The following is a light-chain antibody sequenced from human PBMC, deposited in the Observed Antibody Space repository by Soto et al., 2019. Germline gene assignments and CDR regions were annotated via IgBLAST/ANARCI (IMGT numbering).Light chain of an antibody. Sequence: DIPMTQSPSTLSASVGDRVTITCRASQSISSWLAWYQQKPGKAPKLLIYDASSLESGVPSRFSGSGSGKEFTLTISSLQPDDFATYYFQQYNSYTYTFGQGTKLEIK. V-gene: IGKV1-5*01. CDR2: DAS. CDR1: QSISSW. J-gene: IGKJ2*01. CDR3: QQYNSYTYT.